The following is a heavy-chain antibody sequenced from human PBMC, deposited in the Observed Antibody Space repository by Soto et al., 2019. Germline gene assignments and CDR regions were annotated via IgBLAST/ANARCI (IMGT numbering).Heavy chain of an antibody. J-gene: IGHJ4*02. D-gene: IGHD3-10*01. V-gene: IGHV2-5*02. CDR1: GFSLDTSGVA. Sequence: QITLKESGPTLVKPTQTLTLTCTFSGFSLDTSGVAVGWIRQPPGKGLEWLSVIYWDDDKRSSPSLRSRLTITKDTSKNQVVLKITNMDPADTATYYCAHRHRASGGLFDYWGQGTLVTVSS. CDR3: AHRHRASGGLFDY. CDR2: IYWDDDK.